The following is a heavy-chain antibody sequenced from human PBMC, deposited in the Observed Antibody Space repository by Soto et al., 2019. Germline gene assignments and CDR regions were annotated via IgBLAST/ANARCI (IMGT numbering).Heavy chain of an antibody. CDR3: SSQYSSSWLDWFDP. J-gene: IGHJ5*02. D-gene: IGHD6-13*01. Sequence: EVQLVESGGGLVQPGGSLKLSCAASGFTFSGSAMHWVRQASGKGLEWVGRIRSKANSYATAYAASVKGRFTISRDDSKNTAYLQMNSLKTEDTAVYYCSSQYSSSWLDWFDPWGQGTLVTVSS. CDR1: GFTFSGSA. CDR2: IRSKANSYAT. V-gene: IGHV3-73*01.